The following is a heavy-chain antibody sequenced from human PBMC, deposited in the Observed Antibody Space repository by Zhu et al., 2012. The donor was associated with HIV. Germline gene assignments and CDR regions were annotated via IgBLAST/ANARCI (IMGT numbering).Heavy chain of an antibody. CDR1: GFTFDDYA. Sequence: EMRLVESGGGLVQPGRSLRLSCAASGFTFDDYAMHWVRQSPGKGLEWVSGISWNSGNIGYADSVKGRFIMSRDNAQELPFFCQMNSLRPEDLAFYYCVKDSSSVAAGGHFDFWGRGTWSPSPQ. V-gene: IGHV3-9*03. CDR3: VKDSSSVAAGGHFDF. CDR2: ISWNSGNI. J-gene: IGHJ4*02. D-gene: IGHD6-13*01.